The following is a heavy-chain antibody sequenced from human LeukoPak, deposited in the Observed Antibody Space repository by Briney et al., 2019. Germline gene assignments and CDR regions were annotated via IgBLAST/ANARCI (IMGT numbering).Heavy chain of an antibody. D-gene: IGHD6-19*01. J-gene: IGHJ4*02. CDR2: INHSGST. V-gene: IGHV4-34*01. CDR1: GGSFSGYY. Sequence: SETLSLTCAVYGGSFSGYYWSWIRQPPGKGLEWIGEINHSGSTNYNPSLKSRVTISVDTSKNQFSLKLSSVTAADTAVYYCARSPVSRIAVAGTGYWGQGTLVTVSS. CDR3: ARSPVSRIAVAGTGY.